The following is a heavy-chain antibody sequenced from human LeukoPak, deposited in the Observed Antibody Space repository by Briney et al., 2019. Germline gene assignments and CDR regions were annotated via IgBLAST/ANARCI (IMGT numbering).Heavy chain of an antibody. CDR3: ARHYRPPIVGGSDY. CDR2: IYYSGST. Sequence: PSETLSLTCTVSGGSISSSSYYWGWIRQPPGKGLEWIGSIYYSGSTYYNPSLKSRVTISVDTSKNQFSLKLSSVTAADTAVYYCARHYRPPIVGGSDYWGQGTLVTVSS. D-gene: IGHD1-26*01. J-gene: IGHJ4*02. CDR1: GGSISSSSYY. V-gene: IGHV4-39*01.